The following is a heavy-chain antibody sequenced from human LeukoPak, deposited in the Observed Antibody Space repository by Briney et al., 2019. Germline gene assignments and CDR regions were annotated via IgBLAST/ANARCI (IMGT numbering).Heavy chain of an antibody. V-gene: IGHV4-59*08. CDR3: ARHNGDYYYFDY. J-gene: IGHJ4*02. Sequence: SETLSLTCTVSGGSISSYYWSWIRQPPGKGLEWIGYIYYSGSTNYNPSLKSRVTISVDTSKNQFSLKLGSVTAADTAVYYCARHNGDYYYFDYWGQGTLVTVSS. D-gene: IGHD4-17*01. CDR1: GGSISSYY. CDR2: IYYSGST.